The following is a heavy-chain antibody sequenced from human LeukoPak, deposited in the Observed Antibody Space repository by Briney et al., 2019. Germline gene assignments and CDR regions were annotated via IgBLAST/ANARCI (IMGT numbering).Heavy chain of an antibody. V-gene: IGHV3-21*01. CDR1: GFTFRFFS. CDR2: ITSSSNYI. J-gene: IGHJ4*02. CDR3: ARDRGYFDS. Sequence: GGSLRLSCAVSGFTFRFFSMKWVRQAPGKGLEWLSSITSSSNYIYYADSVKGRFTISIDNVQNSLYMQLNSLRVDDTAMYYCARDRGYFDSRGQGTLVTVSS.